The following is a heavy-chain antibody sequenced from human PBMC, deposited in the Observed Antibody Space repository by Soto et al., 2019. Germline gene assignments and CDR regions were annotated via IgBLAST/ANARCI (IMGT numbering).Heavy chain of an antibody. CDR2: INPNSGGT. J-gene: IGHJ4*02. Sequence: GASVKVSCKASGYTFTGYYMHWVRQAPGQGLEWMGWINPNSGGTNYAQKFQGWVTMTRDTSISTAYMELSRLRSDYTAVYYCARDVGYSSGGSRYPENYFDYWGQGTLVTVSS. V-gene: IGHV1-2*04. D-gene: IGHD2-15*01. CDR1: GYTFTGYY. CDR3: ARDVGYSSGGSRYPENYFDY.